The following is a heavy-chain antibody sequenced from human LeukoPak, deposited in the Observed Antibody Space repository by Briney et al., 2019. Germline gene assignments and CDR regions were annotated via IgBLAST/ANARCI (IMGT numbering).Heavy chain of an antibody. CDR3: ARRPLYGSGSYYTPYIDY. Sequence: GESLKISCKGSGYSFTSYWISWVRQMPGKGLEWMGRIDPSDSYTNYSPSFQGHVTISADKSISTAYLQWSSLKASDTAMYYCARRPLYGSGSYYTPYIDYWGQGTLVTVSS. V-gene: IGHV5-10-1*01. J-gene: IGHJ4*02. D-gene: IGHD3-10*01. CDR2: IDPSDSYT. CDR1: GYSFTSYW.